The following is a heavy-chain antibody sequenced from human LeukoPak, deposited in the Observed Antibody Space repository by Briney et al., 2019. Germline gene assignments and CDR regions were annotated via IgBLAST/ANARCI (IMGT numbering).Heavy chain of an antibody. CDR1: GFTFSSYG. J-gene: IGHJ4*02. V-gene: IGHV3-33*01. CDR2: IWYDGSNK. D-gene: IGHD3-22*01. CDR3: ARDEYYDSSGYFGY. Sequence: GGSLRLSCAASGFTFSSYGMHWVRQAPGKGLEWVAVIWYDGSNKYYADSVKGRFAISRDNSKNTLYLQMNSLRAEDTAVYYCARDEYYDSSGYFGYWGQGTLVTVSS.